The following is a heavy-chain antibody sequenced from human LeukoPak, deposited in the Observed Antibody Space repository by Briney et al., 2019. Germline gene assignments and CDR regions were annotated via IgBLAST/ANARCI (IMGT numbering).Heavy chain of an antibody. CDR3: AVRDALEYFQH. CDR1: GYTFTSYD. V-gene: IGHV1-8*01. J-gene: IGHJ1*01. CDR2: MNPNSGNT. Sequence: ASVKVSCKASGYTFTSYDFNWVRQATGQGLEWMGWMNPNSGNTGYAQKFQGRVTMTRNTSISTAYMVLSSLRSEDTAVYYCAVRDALEYFQHWGQGTLVTVSS.